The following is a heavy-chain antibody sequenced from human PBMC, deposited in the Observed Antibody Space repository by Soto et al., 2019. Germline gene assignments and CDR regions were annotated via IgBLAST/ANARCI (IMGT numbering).Heavy chain of an antibody. D-gene: IGHD6-13*01. CDR3: AREVEQQQDFDY. V-gene: IGHV3-21*01. CDR1: GFTFSSYS. CDR2: ISSSSSYI. J-gene: IGHJ4*02. Sequence: GGSLRLSCAASGFTFSSYSMNWVRQAPGKGLEWVSSISSSSSYIYYAESVKGRFNISRDNAKNSLYLQMNSLRAEDTAVYYCAREVEQQQDFDYWGQGTLVTVSS.